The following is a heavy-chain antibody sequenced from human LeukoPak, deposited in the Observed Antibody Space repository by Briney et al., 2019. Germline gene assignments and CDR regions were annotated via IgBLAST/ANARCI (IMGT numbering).Heavy chain of an antibody. CDR1: GFIFTNSS. CDR3: TRDSGYRAFDI. Sequence: SGGSLRLSCAASGFIFTNSSMNWVRQAPGKGLEWVASISGSSTYIYYADSMKGRLTVARDNAKKSLFLQMNNLSAEDTAVYYCTRDSGYRAFDIWGQGTMVTVSS. D-gene: IGHD6-25*01. J-gene: IGHJ3*02. CDR2: ISGSSTYI. V-gene: IGHV3-21*01.